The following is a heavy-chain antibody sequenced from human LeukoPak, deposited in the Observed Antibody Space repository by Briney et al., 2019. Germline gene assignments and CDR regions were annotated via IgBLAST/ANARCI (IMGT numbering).Heavy chain of an antibody. CDR3: ARFYCGGDCSPGP. J-gene: IGHJ5*02. V-gene: IGHV3-74*01. D-gene: IGHD2-21*02. CDR1: GFTFSSYW. Sequence: GGSLRLSCAASGFTFSSYWMHWVRQAPGKGLLWVSRINSDGSGTTYADSVKGRCTFSRVNAKNTLYLQMNSLTAEDTAVYYCARFYCGGDCSPGPWGQGTLVTVS. CDR2: INSDGSGT.